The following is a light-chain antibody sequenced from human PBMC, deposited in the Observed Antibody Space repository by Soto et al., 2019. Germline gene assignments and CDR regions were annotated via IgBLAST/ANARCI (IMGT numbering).Light chain of an antibody. Sequence: QSALTQPASVSGSPGKSTTFSCTGTSSDVGSYNLVSWYQQHPGKAPKLIIYEVSKRPSGVSNRFSGSKSCNTASLTIAGLRDEDEADYYCCSSAGDNIFYVFGSGTKLTVL. CDR3: CSSAGDNIFYV. CDR1: SSDVGSYNL. CDR2: EVS. V-gene: IGLV2-23*02. J-gene: IGLJ1*01.